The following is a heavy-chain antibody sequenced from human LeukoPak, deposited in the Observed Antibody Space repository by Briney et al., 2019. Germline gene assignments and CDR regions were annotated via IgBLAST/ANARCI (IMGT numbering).Heavy chain of an antibody. V-gene: IGHV4-59*01. CDR3: ARGGSSSWYVTPYFDY. CDR2: IYYSGST. Sequence: SETLSLTCTVSGGSISSYYWSWIRQPPGKGLEWIGYIYYSGSTNYNPSLKSRVTISVDTSKNQFSLKLSSVTAADTAVYYCARGGSSSWYVTPYFDYWGQGTLVTVSS. J-gene: IGHJ4*02. D-gene: IGHD6-13*01. CDR1: GGSISSYY.